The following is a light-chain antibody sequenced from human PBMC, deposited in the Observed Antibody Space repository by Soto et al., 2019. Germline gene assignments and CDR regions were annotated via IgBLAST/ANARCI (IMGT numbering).Light chain of an antibody. CDR2: DAT. Sequence: QSVLTQPASVSGSPGQSITISCTGTSSDVGAYHSVSWYQQHPGKAPKVMIYDATDRPSGVSYRFSGSKSGNTASLTISGLQADDEADYYCSSYTTSNTVVFGGGTKVTVL. V-gene: IGLV2-14*01. CDR1: SSDVGAYHS. J-gene: IGLJ2*01. CDR3: SSYTTSNTVV.